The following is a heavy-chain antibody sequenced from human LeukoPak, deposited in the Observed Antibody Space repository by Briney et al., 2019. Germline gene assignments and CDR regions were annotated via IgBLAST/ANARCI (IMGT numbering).Heavy chain of an antibody. V-gene: IGHV4-4*07. D-gene: IGHD4-17*01. Sequence: PSETLSLTCTVSGGSISSYYWSWIRQPAGEGLEWIGRFYTSGSTNYNPSLKSRVTMSVDTSKNQFSLKLSSVTAADTAVYYCARDSLGGDYWYFDLWGRGTLVTVSS. J-gene: IGHJ2*01. CDR3: ARDSLGGDYWYFDL. CDR2: FYTSGST. CDR1: GGSISSYY.